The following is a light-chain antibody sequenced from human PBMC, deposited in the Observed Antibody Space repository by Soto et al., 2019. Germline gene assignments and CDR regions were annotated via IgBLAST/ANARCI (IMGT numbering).Light chain of an antibody. CDR2: DAS. Sequence: EIVLTQPPATLSLSPGERATLSCRASQSISNFLAWYQQKPGQAPRLLIYDASNRATGIPARFSGSGSGTDFTLTISSLEPEDFAVYYCQQRSNWPPWTFGQGTKVEIK. V-gene: IGKV3-11*01. CDR1: QSISNF. J-gene: IGKJ1*01. CDR3: QQRSNWPPWT.